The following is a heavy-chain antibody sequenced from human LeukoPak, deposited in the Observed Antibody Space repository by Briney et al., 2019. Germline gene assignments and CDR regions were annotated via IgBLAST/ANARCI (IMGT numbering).Heavy chain of an antibody. V-gene: IGHV1-24*01. J-gene: IGHJ5*02. Sequence: ASVKVSCKVSGYTLTELSMHWVRQAPGKGLEWMGGFDPEDGETIYAQKFQGRVTMTEDTSTDTAYMELSSLRSEDTAVYYCATDRLEPHPLGQNPFDPWGQGTLVTVSS. CDR3: ATDRLEPHPLGQNPFDP. D-gene: IGHD1-14*01. CDR1: GYTLTELS. CDR2: FDPEDGET.